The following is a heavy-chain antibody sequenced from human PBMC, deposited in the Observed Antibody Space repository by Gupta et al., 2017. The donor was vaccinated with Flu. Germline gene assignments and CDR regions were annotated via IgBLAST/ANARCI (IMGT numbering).Heavy chain of an antibody. CDR2: IDWDDDK. J-gene: IGHJ6*02. D-gene: IGHD1-7*01. CDR1: MC. CDR3: ARISGTIGFYYYGMDV. Sequence: MCVSWIRQPPGKALEWLALIDWDDDKYYSTSLKTRLTISKDTSKNQVVLTMTNMDPVDTATYYCARISGTIGFYYYGMDVWGQGPTVTVYS. V-gene: IGHV2-70*01.